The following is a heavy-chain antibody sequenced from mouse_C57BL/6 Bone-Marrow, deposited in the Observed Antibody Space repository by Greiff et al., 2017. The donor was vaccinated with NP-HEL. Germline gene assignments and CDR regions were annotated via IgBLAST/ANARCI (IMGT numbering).Heavy chain of an antibody. D-gene: IGHD1-1*01. Sequence: EVQLQQSGPGLVKPSQSLSLTCSVTGYSILSGYYWNWIRQFPGNQLEWMAYISYDGSNNYNPSLKNRISITRDISKNQFLLKLTSVTTEATATYYCARGGGYYGSPFAYWGQGTLVTVSA. CDR3: ARGGGYYGSPFAY. CDR2: ISYDGSN. J-gene: IGHJ3*01. V-gene: IGHV3-6*01. CDR1: GYSILSGYY.